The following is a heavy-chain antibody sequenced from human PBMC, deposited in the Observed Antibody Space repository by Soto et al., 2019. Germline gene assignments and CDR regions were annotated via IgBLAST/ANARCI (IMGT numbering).Heavy chain of an antibody. D-gene: IGHD6-13*01. V-gene: IGHV4-59*01. Sequence: SETLSLTCTVSGGSLSGYYWSWIRQPPGKGLEWVGYIYFTGNTNYNPSLQSRLSLSVDTSNNQFSLNLRSVTAADTAVYYCARGEAGADYWGLGTLVTVSS. CDR1: GGSLSGYY. J-gene: IGHJ4*01. CDR3: ARGEAGADY. CDR2: IYFTGNT.